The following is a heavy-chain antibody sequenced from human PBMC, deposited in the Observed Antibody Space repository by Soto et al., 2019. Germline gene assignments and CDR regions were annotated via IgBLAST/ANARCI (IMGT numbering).Heavy chain of an antibody. D-gene: IGHD4-17*01. J-gene: IGHJ4*02. CDR3: APTPGDHGDY. V-gene: IGHV3-48*01. Sequence: PGGSLRLSCAASGFTFSSYSMNWVRQAPGKGLEWISYISGGTTTMYYADSVKGRFTISRDNAKKSLYLQMNSLRVEDTAVYYCAPTPGDHGDYRGQGTLVTVSS. CDR1: GFTFSSYS. CDR2: ISGGTTTM.